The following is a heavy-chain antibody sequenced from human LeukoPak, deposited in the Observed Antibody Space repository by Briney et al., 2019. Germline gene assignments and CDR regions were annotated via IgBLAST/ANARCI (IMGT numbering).Heavy chain of an antibody. J-gene: IGHJ4*02. CDR1: GFTFSSYG. Sequence: PGGSLRLSRAASGFTFSSYGMHWVRQAPGKGLEWVAFIRYDGSNKYYADSVKGRFTISRDNSKNTLYLQMNSLRAEDTAVYYCAKDPVAYSGGYSSPDYWGQGTLVTVSS. CDR2: IRYDGSNK. D-gene: IGHD1-26*01. V-gene: IGHV3-30*02. CDR3: AKDPVAYSGGYSSPDY.